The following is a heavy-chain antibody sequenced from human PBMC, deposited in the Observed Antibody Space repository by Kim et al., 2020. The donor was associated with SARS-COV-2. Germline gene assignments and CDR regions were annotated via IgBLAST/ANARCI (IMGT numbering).Heavy chain of an antibody. CDR2: INHSGST. CDR3: ARGPGGYSGYDSTSVLSL. D-gene: IGHD5-12*01. CDR1: GGSFSGYY. V-gene: IGHV4-34*01. J-gene: IGHJ4*02. Sequence: SETLSLTCAVYGGSFSGYYWSWIRQPPGKGLEWIGEINHSGSTNYNPSLKSRVTTSVDTSKNQFSLKLSSVTAADTAVYYCARGPGGYSGYDSTSVLSLWGQGTLVTVSS.